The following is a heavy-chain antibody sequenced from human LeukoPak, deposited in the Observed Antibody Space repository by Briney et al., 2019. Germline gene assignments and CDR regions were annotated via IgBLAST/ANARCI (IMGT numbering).Heavy chain of an antibody. CDR2: IYRGGST. Sequence: GASLRLSCAASGFTVSSNYMSWVRQAPGKGLEWVSVIYRGGSTYYADSGKGRFTISRDNSNNTLYLQMNSLRAEDTAVYYCARGLVGDNYFDYWGQGTLVTVSS. J-gene: IGHJ4*02. D-gene: IGHD2-8*02. CDR1: GFTVSSNY. CDR3: ARGLVGDNYFDY. V-gene: IGHV3-66*02.